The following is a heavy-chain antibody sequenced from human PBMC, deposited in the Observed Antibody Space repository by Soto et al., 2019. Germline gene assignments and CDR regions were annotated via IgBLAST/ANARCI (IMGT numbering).Heavy chain of an antibody. Sequence: SETLSLTCTVSGGSISSYYWSWIRQPPGKGLEWIGYIYYSGSTNYNPSLKSRVTISVDTSKNQFSLKLSSVTAADTAVYYCARRRAAKERVFGVAPYYYMDVWGKGTTVTVSS. J-gene: IGHJ6*03. D-gene: IGHD3-3*01. CDR2: IYYSGST. CDR3: ARRRAAKERVFGVAPYYYMDV. CDR1: GGSISSYY. V-gene: IGHV4-59*08.